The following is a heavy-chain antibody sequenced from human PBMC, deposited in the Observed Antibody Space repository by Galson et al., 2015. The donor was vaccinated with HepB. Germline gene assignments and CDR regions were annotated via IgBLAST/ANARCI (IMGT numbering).Heavy chain of an antibody. J-gene: IGHJ4*02. CDR2: IYYTGNT. CDR1: GGSISSGGYY. Sequence: ETLSLTCTVSGGSISSGGYYYTWIRQPPGKGLEWIGSIYYTGNTYYNPSLKSRVTMSTDTSKNQFSLRLSSVTAADTAVYYCAKAVAGHTFQYDYWGQGTQVTVSS. CDR3: AKAVAGHTFQYDY. V-gene: IGHV4-39*01. D-gene: IGHD6-19*01.